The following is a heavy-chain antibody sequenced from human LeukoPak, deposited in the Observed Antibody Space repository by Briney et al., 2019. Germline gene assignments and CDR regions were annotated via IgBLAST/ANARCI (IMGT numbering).Heavy chain of an antibody. CDR3: ARGNTALGGAFDI. J-gene: IGHJ3*02. CDR1: GFNFRSFA. Sequence: PGGSLRLSCAGSGFNFRSFALHWVRQAPGKGLEYVSGVSGDGGSTFHANSVKGRFTISRDNSKNTLYLQMGSLKTEDMALYYCARGNTALGGAFDIWGPGTVVSVS. V-gene: IGHV3-64*01. CDR2: VSGDGGST. D-gene: IGHD2-21*02.